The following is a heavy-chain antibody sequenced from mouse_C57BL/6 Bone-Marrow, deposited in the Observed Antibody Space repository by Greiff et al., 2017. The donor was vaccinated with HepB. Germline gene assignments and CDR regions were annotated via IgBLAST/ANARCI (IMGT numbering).Heavy chain of an antibody. V-gene: IGHV5-4*01. J-gene: IGHJ4*01. CDR3: ARDYDYDDAMDY. CDR2: ISDGGSYT. Sequence: EVQGVESGGGSVKPGGSLKLSCAASGFTFSSYAMSWVRQTPEKRLEWVATISDGGSYTYYPDNVKGRFTISRDNAKNNLYLQMSHLKSEDTAMYYCARDYDYDDAMDYWGQGTSVTVSS. CDR1: GFTFSSYA. D-gene: IGHD2-4*01.